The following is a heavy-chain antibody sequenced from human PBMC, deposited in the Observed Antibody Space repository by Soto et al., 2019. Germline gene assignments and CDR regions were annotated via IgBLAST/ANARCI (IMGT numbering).Heavy chain of an antibody. CDR2: IWYDGSNK. J-gene: IGHJ4*02. CDR1: GFTFSSYC. CDR3: ARGLITMIVVVPSPPDY. Sequence: GGSLRLSCAASGFTFSSYCMHWVRQAPGKGLEWVAVIWYDGSNKYYADSVKGRFTISRDNSKNTLYLQMNSLRAEDTAVYYCARGLITMIVVVPSPPDYWGQGTLVTVSS. V-gene: IGHV3-33*01. D-gene: IGHD3-22*01.